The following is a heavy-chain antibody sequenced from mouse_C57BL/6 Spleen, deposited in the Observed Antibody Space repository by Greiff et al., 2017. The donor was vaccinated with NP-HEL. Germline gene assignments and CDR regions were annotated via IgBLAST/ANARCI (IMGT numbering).Heavy chain of an antibody. J-gene: IGHJ1*03. D-gene: IGHD2-14*01. Sequence: QVQLQQSGPELVKPGASVKISCKASGYAFSSSWMNWVKQRPGKGLEWIGRIYPGDGDTNYNGKFKGKATLTAAKSSSTAYMQLSSLTSEDSAVYFCERSRYPSWYFDVGGTGTTVTVSS. CDR2: IYPGDGDT. CDR3: ERSRYPSWYFDV. V-gene: IGHV1-82*01. CDR1: GYAFSSSW.